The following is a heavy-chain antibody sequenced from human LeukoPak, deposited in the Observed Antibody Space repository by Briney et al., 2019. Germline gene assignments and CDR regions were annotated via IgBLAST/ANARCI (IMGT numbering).Heavy chain of an antibody. J-gene: IGHJ4*02. Sequence: GGSLRLSCAASGFXFSSYEMNWVRQAPGKGLEWVSYISSSGSTIYYADSVKGRFTISRDNAKNSLYLQMNSLRAEDTAVYYCARDKLDGSGTSVLDYWGQGTLVTVSS. CDR1: GFXFSSYE. D-gene: IGHD3-10*01. CDR3: ARDKLDGSGTSVLDY. V-gene: IGHV3-48*03. CDR2: ISSSGSTI.